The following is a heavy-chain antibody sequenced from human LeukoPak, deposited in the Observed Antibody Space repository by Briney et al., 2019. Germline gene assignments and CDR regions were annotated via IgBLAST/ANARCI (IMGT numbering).Heavy chain of an antibody. CDR1: GFTFSSYW. CDR2: ISYDGSNK. V-gene: IGHV3-30-3*01. J-gene: IGHJ1*01. D-gene: IGHD4-11*01. CDR3: VRDTSYDYSKAEYFHH. Sequence: GGSLRLSCAASGFTFSSYWMSWVRQAPGKGLEWVAVISYDGSNKYYADSVKGRFTISRDNSKNTLYLQMNSLRAEDTAIYYCVRDTSYDYSKAEYFHHWGQGTLVTVSS.